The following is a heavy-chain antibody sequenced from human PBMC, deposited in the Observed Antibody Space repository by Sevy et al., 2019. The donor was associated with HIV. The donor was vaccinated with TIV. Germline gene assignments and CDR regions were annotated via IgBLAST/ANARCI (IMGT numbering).Heavy chain of an antibody. CDR1: GFTFSSYA. Sequence: GGSLRPSCAASGFTFSSYAMSWVRQAPGKGLEWVSAISGSGGSTYYADSVKGRFTISRDNSKNTLYLQMNSLRAEDTAVYYCAKAFLIGIFGVVDYWGQGTLVTVSS. V-gene: IGHV3-23*01. J-gene: IGHJ4*02. D-gene: IGHD3-3*01. CDR3: AKAFLIGIFGVVDY. CDR2: ISGSGGST.